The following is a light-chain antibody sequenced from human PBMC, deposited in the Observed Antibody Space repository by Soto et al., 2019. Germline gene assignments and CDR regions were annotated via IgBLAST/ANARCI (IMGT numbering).Light chain of an antibody. CDR3: QQYGYSSWT. CDR2: AAS. V-gene: IGKV3-20*01. Sequence: EIVLTQSPGTLSLSPGERATLSCRASQSVDSKDLAWYQQRPGQAPRILIFAASSRATGIPDRFSGSGSGTDLTITISRLEPGDFEVYYCQQYGYSSWTFGQGTKVDIK. CDR1: QSVDSKD. J-gene: IGKJ1*01.